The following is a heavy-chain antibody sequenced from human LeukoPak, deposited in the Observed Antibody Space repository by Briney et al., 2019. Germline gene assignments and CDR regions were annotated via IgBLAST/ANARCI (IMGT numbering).Heavy chain of an antibody. CDR1: GFSLGPYA. CDR3: ATWAFYHGFDV. CDR2: INEDGGRT. D-gene: IGHD2/OR15-2a*01. Sequence: GGALRLSCVASGFSLGPYAMHWVRQPRGKGLEWVCHINEDGGRTYYADALNGRFTISRDNSKDSLYLEMTGLRAEDSAIYYCATWAFYHGFDVWGRGTTVTVSS. J-gene: IGHJ6*02. V-gene: IGHV3-43*02.